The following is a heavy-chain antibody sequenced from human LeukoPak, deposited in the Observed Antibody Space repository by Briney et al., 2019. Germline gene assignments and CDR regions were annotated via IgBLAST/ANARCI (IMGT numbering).Heavy chain of an antibody. J-gene: IGHJ4*02. D-gene: IGHD5-24*01. Sequence: GGSLRLSCAASGFTFSSYVMHWVRRTPGKGLVWVSRISHDGFISYADSVKGRFTISRDNAKNTLILQMNSLRAEDTAVYYCARDWVYKINYWGRGTLVTVSS. CDR1: GFTFSSYV. CDR3: ARDWVYKINY. CDR2: ISHDGFI. V-gene: IGHV3-74*01.